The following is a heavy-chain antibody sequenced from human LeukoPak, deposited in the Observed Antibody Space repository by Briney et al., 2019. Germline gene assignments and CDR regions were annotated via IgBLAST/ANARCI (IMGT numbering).Heavy chain of an antibody. J-gene: IGHJ6*03. CDR3: ARLSSAGGFSLAYYYMDV. Sequence: GESLKISCRDSGYTFTSNWIGWVRQMPGKGLEWMGIVYPGDSDTIYSPPFQGQVTISADKSISTAYLQWSSLKASDSAMYYCARLSSAGGFSLAYYYMDVWGKGTTVTVSS. CDR2: VYPGDSDT. CDR1: GYTFTSNW. D-gene: IGHD6-13*01. V-gene: IGHV5-51*01.